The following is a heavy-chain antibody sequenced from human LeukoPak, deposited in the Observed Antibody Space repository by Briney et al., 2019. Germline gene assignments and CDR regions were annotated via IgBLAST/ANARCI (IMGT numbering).Heavy chain of an antibody. CDR3: ASVRQQLGRYFDY. CDR2: IYHSGST. J-gene: IGHJ4*02. D-gene: IGHD6-13*01. V-gene: IGHV4-38-2*01. CDR1: CYSISSGYY. Sequence: PSETLSLTCAVSCYSISSGYYWGWIRQPPGKGLEWIGSIYHSGSTYYNPSLKSRVTISVDTSKNQFSLKLSSVTAADTAVYYCASVRQQLGRYFDYWGQGTLVTVSS.